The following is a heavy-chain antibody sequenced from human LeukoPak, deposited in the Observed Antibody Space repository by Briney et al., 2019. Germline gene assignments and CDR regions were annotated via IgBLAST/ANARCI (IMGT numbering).Heavy chain of an antibody. CDR2: IIPIFGTA. CDR1: GGTFSSYA. Sequence: GASVKVSCKASGGTFSSYAISWVRQAPGQGLERMGGIIPIFGTAHYAQKFQGRVTVTTDESTSTAYMELSSLKSEDTAVYYCAVNYYYDSSGYRSYDAFDIWGQGTMVTVSS. V-gene: IGHV1-69*05. CDR3: AVNYYYDSSGYRSYDAFDI. D-gene: IGHD3-22*01. J-gene: IGHJ3*02.